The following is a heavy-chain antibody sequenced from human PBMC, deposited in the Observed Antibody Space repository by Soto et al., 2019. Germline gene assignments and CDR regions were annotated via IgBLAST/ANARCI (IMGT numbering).Heavy chain of an antibody. CDR3: ARGSYAILPGQPLDAFDI. V-gene: IGHV1-2*04. Sequence: GGSAKVVCKASGYAFTGYYMHLVRQAPGQGLEWMGSINPNSGGTNYAQKFQGWVTMTRDTSISTAYMELSRLRSDDTAVYYCARGSYAILPGQPLDAFDIWGQGTLVTVSS. CDR2: INPNSGGT. J-gene: IGHJ3*02. CDR1: GYAFTGYY. D-gene: IGHD3-9*01.